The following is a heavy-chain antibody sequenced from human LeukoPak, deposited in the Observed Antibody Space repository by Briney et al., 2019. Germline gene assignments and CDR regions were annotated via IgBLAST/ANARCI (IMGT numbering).Heavy chain of an antibody. V-gene: IGHV4-59*01. D-gene: IGHD6-13*01. CDR3: ARDKGLAAAGHWYFDL. J-gene: IGHJ2*01. Sequence: SETLSLTCTVSGGSISIYYWSWIRQSPGKGLEWIGYIYYSGSTNYNPSLKSRVTISGDTSKNQFSLKLSSVTAADTAVYYCARDKGLAAAGHWYFDLWGRGTLVTVSS. CDR1: GGSISIYY. CDR2: IYYSGST.